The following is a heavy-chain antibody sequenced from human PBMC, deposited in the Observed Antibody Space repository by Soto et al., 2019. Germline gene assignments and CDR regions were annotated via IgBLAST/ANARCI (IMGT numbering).Heavy chain of an antibody. CDR2: IHSAGST. D-gene: IGHD4-4*01. J-gene: IGHJ4*02. CDR1: VFSVITSY. Sequence: GWSLRLSCASSVFSVITSYMSWVRQAPGKGLEWVSSIHSAGSTHYADSVRGRFTISRDNAKNTLYLQMNSLGTEDTAVYYCARDSHSPERFDSWGQGTLVTVSS. V-gene: IGHV3-53*01. CDR3: ARDSHSPERFDS.